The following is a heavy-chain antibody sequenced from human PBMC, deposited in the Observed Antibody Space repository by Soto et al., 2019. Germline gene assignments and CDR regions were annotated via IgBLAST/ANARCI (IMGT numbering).Heavy chain of an antibody. V-gene: IGHV1-69*01. CDR2: IVPAFGTP. J-gene: IGHJ6*02. D-gene: IGHD3-3*01. Sequence: QVQLVQSGAEVKKPGCSVKVSCRASGGTFSNYAISWVRQAPGQGLEWMGGIVPAFGTPNYAQNLQGRITITADDSTTTVYMDLSSLRSEDTAVYYCARGATIFGVAAYSYYELEVWGQGATVTVSS. CDR1: GGTFSNYA. CDR3: ARGATIFGVAAYSYYELEV.